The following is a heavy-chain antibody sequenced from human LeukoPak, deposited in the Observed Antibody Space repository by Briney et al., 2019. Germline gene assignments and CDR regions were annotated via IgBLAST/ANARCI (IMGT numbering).Heavy chain of an antibody. CDR1: GGTFSSYA. CDR2: IIPIFGTA. D-gene: IGHD2-2*01. CDR3: ARVVPAATSTRYFDY. V-gene: IGHV1-69*05. Sequence: ASVKVSCKASGGTFSSYAISWVRQAPGQGLEWMGRIIPIFGTANYAQKFQGRVTITTDESTSTAYMELSSLRSEDTAVYYCARVVPAATSTRYFDYWGQGTLVTVSS. J-gene: IGHJ4*02.